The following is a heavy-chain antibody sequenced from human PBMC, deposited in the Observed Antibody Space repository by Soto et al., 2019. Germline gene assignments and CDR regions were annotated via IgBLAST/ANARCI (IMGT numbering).Heavy chain of an antibody. Sequence: PSETLSLTCAVYGASFSSYYWSWIRQPPGKGLEWIGEINHSGSTNYNPSLKSRVTISVDTSKNQLSLKLSSVTAADTAVYYCARLAGYSSSWYYFDYWGQGTLVTVSS. CDR2: INHSGST. CDR1: GASFSSYY. D-gene: IGHD6-13*01. CDR3: ARLAGYSSSWYYFDY. J-gene: IGHJ4*02. V-gene: IGHV4-34*01.